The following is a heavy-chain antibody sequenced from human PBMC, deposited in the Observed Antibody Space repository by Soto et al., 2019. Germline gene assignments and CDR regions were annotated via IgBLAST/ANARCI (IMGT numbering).Heavy chain of an antibody. Sequence: QLQVQESGPGQVKPSETLSLTCSVSGASISSESYHWGWIRQPPGKGLEWIGSIYHTGSTYYNPYLKSRVTRSVDTSKNQFSLELSSVTAADTAVYYCARHIAHYDILTGSNDYWGQGTLVTVSS. CDR2: IYHTGST. J-gene: IGHJ4*02. V-gene: IGHV4-39*01. CDR1: GASISSESYH. CDR3: ARHIAHYDILTGSNDY. D-gene: IGHD3-9*01.